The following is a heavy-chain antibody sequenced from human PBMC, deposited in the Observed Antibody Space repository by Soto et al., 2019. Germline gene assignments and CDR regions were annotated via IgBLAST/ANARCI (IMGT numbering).Heavy chain of an antibody. J-gene: IGHJ4*02. D-gene: IGHD4-17*01. CDR1: GGSISSYY. Sequence: SETLSLTCTVSGGSISSYYWSWIRQPPGKGLEWIGFIYDSGSTYYNPSLKSRVTISVDTSKNQFSLKLNSMTAADTAVYFCARSGYGDHFDYWGQGTLVTVSS. CDR2: IYDSGST. CDR3: ARSGYGDHFDY. V-gene: IGHV4-59*08.